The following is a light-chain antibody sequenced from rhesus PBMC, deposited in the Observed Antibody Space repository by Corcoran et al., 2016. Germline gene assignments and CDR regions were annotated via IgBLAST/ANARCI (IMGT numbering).Light chain of an antibody. CDR1: QNIYTN. V-gene: IGKV1S12*01. CDR3: QHYYDNPWT. CDR2: GAS. J-gene: IGKJ1*01. Sequence: DIQMTQSPSALSASVGDRVTISCRASQNIYTNFAWYQQKPWKAPRSLIYGASRLQIGIPYRFSGSGSGTNFTRTINSLQPEDSATYYCQHYYDNPWTFGHGTKVEIK.